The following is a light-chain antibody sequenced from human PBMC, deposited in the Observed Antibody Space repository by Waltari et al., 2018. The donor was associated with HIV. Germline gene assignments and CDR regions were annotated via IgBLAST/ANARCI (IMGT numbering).Light chain of an antibody. CDR1: QSLNGW. J-gene: IGKJ4*01. CDR3: QHYNGYPIS. CDR2: KTS. V-gene: IGKV1-5*03. Sequence: DIQMTQSPSTLSAYVGDRVTITCRASQSLNGWLAWYQQKSGKAPKLLMYKTSMLQNGVPSRCSGSGSGTEFTLTISSLQPDDLATYHCQHYNGYPISFGGGTKVEI.